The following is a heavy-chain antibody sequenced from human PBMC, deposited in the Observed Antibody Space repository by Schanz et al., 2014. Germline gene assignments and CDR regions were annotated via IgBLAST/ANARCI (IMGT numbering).Heavy chain of an antibody. Sequence: EVQLVESGGGLVQPGGSLRLSCAASGFTFSSFWMSWVRQAPGKGLEWVANIKEDGSEKYYVDSVKGRFTISRDNAKNSLYLQMNSLRAEDTAVYYCTIMVRRSTGFDYWGQGTLVTVSS. CDR2: IKEDGSEK. J-gene: IGHJ4*02. CDR3: TIMVRRSTGFDY. V-gene: IGHV3-7*01. D-gene: IGHD3-10*01. CDR1: GFTFSSFW.